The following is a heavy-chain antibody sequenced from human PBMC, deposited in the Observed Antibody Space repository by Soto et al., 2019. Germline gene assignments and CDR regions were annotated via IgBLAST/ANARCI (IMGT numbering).Heavy chain of an antibody. CDR3: ARGVVDTAMVTFDFDS. V-gene: IGHV1-8*01. Sequence: QVQLVQSGAEVKKPGASVRVSCKASGYTFTSHDINWVRQATGQGLEWLGWMNPNSDNTGYAQKFLGRITMTMNTSISSVYTELSSLRSEDSSVYCCARGVVDTAMVTFDFDSWGQGTPVTVSS. J-gene: IGHJ4*02. CDR1: GYTFTSHD. D-gene: IGHD5-18*01. CDR2: MNPNSDNT.